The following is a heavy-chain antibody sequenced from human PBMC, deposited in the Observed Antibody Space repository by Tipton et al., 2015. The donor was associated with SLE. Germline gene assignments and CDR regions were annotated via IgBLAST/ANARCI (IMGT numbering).Heavy chain of an antibody. Sequence: TLSLTCTVSGGSIRSGNHYWGWIRQPAGKGLEWIGRMFRSGSTNYNPSLKSRVTISLDTSKNQFSLNLNSVTAADTAVYYCAREMLPRTGWFDPWGQGTLVTISS. J-gene: IGHJ5*02. CDR3: AREMLPRTGWFDP. V-gene: IGHV4-61*02. D-gene: IGHD1/OR15-1a*01. CDR2: MFRSGST. CDR1: GGSIRSGNHY.